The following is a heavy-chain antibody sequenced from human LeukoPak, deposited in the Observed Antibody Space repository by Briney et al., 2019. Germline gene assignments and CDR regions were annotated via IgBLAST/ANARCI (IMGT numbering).Heavy chain of an antibody. D-gene: IGHD6-13*01. J-gene: IGHJ4*02. Sequence: GGSLRLSCAASGFTFSSYAMSWVRQAPGKGLEWVSAISGSGGSTYYADSVKGRFTISRDNSKNMLYLQMNSLRAEDTAVYYCAKDQKKQQLVPYYFDYWGQGTLVTVSS. V-gene: IGHV3-23*01. CDR1: GFTFSSYA. CDR3: AKDQKKQQLVPYYFDY. CDR2: ISGSGGST.